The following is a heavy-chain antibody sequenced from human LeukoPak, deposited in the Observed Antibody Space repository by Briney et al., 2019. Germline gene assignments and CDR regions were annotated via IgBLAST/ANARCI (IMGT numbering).Heavy chain of an antibody. CDR1: GGSISSGGYY. D-gene: IGHD3-3*01. V-gene: IGHV4-31*03. Sequence: SQTLSLTCTVSGGSISSGGYYWSWIRQHPGKGLEWIGYIYYSGSTYYNPSLKSRVTISVDTSKNQFSLKLSSVTAADTAVYYCARSRVVALGRYFDLWGRGTLVTVSS. CDR3: ARSRVVALGRYFDL. CDR2: IYYSGST. J-gene: IGHJ2*01.